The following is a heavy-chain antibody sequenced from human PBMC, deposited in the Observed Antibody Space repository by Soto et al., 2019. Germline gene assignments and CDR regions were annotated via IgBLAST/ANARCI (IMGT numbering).Heavy chain of an antibody. V-gene: IGHV3-21*01. D-gene: IGHD1-26*01. Sequence: EVQLVESGGGLVKPGGSLRLSCAASGFTFSSYSMNWVRQAPGKGLEWVSSISSSSSYIYYADSVKGRFTISRDNAKNSLYLQMNSLRAEDTAVYYCARGGGSGSYYGAFDIWGQGTTVTVSS. J-gene: IGHJ3*02. CDR3: ARGGGSGSYYGAFDI. CDR1: GFTFSSYS. CDR2: ISSSSSYI.